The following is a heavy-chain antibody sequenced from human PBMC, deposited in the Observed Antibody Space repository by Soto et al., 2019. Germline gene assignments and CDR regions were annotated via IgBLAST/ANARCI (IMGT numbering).Heavy chain of an antibody. D-gene: IGHD1-1*01. CDR2: ISAHNGNT. CDR3: ARGRYGDY. V-gene: IGHV1-18*01. CDR1: GYTFTSYG. Sequence: QVHLVQSGAEVKKPGASVKVSCKASGYTFTSYGITWVRQAPGQGLEWMGWISAHNGNTDYAQTLKGRVIVTRDTSTSTAFIELRRLRSDDTAVYYFARGRYGDYWGQGALVTVSS. J-gene: IGHJ4*02.